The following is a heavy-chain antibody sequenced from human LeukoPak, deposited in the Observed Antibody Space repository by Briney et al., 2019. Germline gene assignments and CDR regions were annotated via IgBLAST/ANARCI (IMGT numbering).Heavy chain of an antibody. J-gene: IGHJ4*02. Sequence: GGSLRLSCAASGFTFSSYGMHWVRQAPGKGLEWVAVISYDGSNKYYADSVKGRFTISRDNSKNTLYLQMNSLRAEDTAIYYCARGDKWLFDYWGQGTLVTVSS. V-gene: IGHV3-30*03. D-gene: IGHD6-19*01. CDR3: ARGDKWLFDY. CDR2: ISYDGSNK. CDR1: GFTFSSYG.